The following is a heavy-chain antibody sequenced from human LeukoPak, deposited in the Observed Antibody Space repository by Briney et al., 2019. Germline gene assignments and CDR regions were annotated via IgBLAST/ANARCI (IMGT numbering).Heavy chain of an antibody. V-gene: IGHV4-34*01. Sequence: SETLSLTCAVYSGSFSGYYWTWFRQPPGKGPEWIGEINHSWGTKYNPSLKSRVTISVDTSKNHLSLNLNSVTAADTAVYYCAGIVDHDAFDIWGQGTMVTVSS. CDR1: SGSFSGYY. J-gene: IGHJ3*02. D-gene: IGHD3-22*01. CDR3: AGIVDHDAFDI. CDR2: INHSWGT.